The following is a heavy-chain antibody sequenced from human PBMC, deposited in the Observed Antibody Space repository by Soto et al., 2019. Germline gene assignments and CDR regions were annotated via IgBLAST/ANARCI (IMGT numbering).Heavy chain of an antibody. J-gene: IGHJ6*02. V-gene: IGHV1-2*04. Sequence: GASVKVSCKASGYTFTGYYMHWVRQAPGQGLEWMGWINPNSGGTNYAQKFQGWVTMTRDTSISTAYMELSRLRSDDTAVYYCAREKEEQLSEYAMDVCGQGTTVTVSS. D-gene: IGHD6-13*01. CDR2: INPNSGGT. CDR3: AREKEEQLSEYAMDV. CDR1: GYTFTGYY.